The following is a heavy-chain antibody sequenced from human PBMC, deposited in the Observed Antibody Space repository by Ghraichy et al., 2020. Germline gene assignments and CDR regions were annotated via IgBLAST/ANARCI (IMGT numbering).Heavy chain of an antibody. CDR2: INPDGSGK. Sequence: LSLTYAASGFTFSDSWMSWVRQAPGKGLEWVANINPDGSGKNFVDSVKGRFTISRDNAKNSLYLQMNSLRAEDTAVYYCARQSTSAGYAVDIWGQGTMVTVSS. V-gene: IGHV3-7*01. D-gene: IGHD5/OR15-5a*01. CDR3: ARQSTSAGYAVDI. CDR1: GFTFSDSW. J-gene: IGHJ3*02.